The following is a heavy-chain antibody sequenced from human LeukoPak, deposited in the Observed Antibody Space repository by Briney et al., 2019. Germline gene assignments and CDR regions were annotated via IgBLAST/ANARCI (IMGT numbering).Heavy chain of an antibody. CDR2: ISAYNGNT. D-gene: IGHD3-22*01. Sequence: AASVKVSCKASSYTFTSCGISWVRQAPGQGLEWMGWISAYNGNTNYAQKLQGRVTMTTDTSTSTAYMELRSLRSDDTAVYYCARDEQPYYYDSSGYSRYWGQGTLVTVSS. V-gene: IGHV1-18*01. J-gene: IGHJ4*02. CDR3: ARDEQPYYYDSSGYSRY. CDR1: SYTFTSCG.